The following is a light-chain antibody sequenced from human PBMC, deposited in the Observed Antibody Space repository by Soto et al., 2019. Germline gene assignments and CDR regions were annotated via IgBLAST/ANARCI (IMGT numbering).Light chain of an antibody. CDR3: QQLNTYPPA. CDR1: LGISSY. Sequence: DIPLTQAPSFLSASVGDRVTITCRASLGISSYLAWYQQKPGTAPKLLIYAASTLQSGVPSRVSGSGSGTEFTLTISSLQPEDFATYYCQQLNTYPPAFGGGTKVEIE. J-gene: IGKJ4*01. V-gene: IGKV1-9*01. CDR2: AAS.